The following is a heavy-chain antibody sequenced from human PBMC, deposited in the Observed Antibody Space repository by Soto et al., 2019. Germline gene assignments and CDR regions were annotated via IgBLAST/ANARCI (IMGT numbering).Heavy chain of an antibody. D-gene: IGHD6-19*01. CDR1: GDSVSSNTAA. Sequence: SQTLSLTCAISGDSVSSNTAAWNWIRSSPSRGLEWLGRTYYRSNWRHDYAVSVKSRITVNPDTSKNHFSLQLNSVTPDDTAVYYCARGVAGSGFNLWGQGTLVTVSS. V-gene: IGHV6-1*01. CDR2: TYYRSNWRH. CDR3: ARGVAGSGFNL. J-gene: IGHJ5*02.